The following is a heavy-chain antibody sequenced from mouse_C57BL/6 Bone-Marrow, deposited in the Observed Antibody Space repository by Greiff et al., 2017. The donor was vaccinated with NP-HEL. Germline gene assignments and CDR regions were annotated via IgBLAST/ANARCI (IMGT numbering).Heavy chain of an antibody. J-gene: IGHJ1*03. Sequence: QVQLQQPGAELVRPGTSVKLSCKASGYTFTSYWMHWVKQRPGQGLEWIGVIDPSDSYTNYNQKFKGKATLTVGTSSSTAYMQLSSLTSEDSAVYYCAREGYYYGSSYDWYFDVWGTGTTVTVSS. CDR3: AREGYYYGSSYDWYFDV. D-gene: IGHD1-1*01. CDR2: IDPSDSYT. CDR1: GYTFTSYW. V-gene: IGHV1-59*01.